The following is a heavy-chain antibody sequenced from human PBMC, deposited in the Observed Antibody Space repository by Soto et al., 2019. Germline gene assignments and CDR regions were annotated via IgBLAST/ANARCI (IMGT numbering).Heavy chain of an antibody. Sequence: ASVKVSCKASGYTFTSYAMHWVRQAPGQRLEWMGWINAGNGNTKYSQKFQGRGTITRDTSASTAYMDLSSLRSEATAVYSCARGPAVAGPPGGLFDYWGQGTLVTVSS. V-gene: IGHV1-3*01. CDR3: ARGPAVAGPPGGLFDY. CDR1: GYTFTSYA. CDR2: INAGNGNT. J-gene: IGHJ4*02. D-gene: IGHD6-19*01.